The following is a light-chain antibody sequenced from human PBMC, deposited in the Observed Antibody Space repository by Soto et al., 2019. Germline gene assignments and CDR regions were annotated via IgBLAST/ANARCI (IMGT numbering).Light chain of an antibody. Sequence: DIQMTQSPSTLSASVGDRVTITCRASQSSSSWLAWYQQKAGKAPKPLIFKASSLESGVPSRFSGSGSGTEFTLTISSLQPDDFATYYCQQYNSYSTFGQGTKVDIK. CDR1: QSSSSW. J-gene: IGKJ1*01. CDR2: KAS. CDR3: QQYNSYST. V-gene: IGKV1-5*03.